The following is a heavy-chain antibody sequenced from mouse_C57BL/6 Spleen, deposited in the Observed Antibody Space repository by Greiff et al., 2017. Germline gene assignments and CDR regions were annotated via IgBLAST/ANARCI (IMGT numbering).Heavy chain of an antibody. CDR2: IDPSDSET. CDR1: GYTFTSYW. J-gene: IGHJ4*01. Sequence: QVQLQQPGAELVRPGSSVKLSCKASGYTFTSYWLHWVKQRPIQGLEWIGNIDPSDSETHYNQQFKDKDTLTVDKSSSTAYMQLSILPSEDSAVYYCAIYQLRTYAMDYWGEGTSVTVSS. CDR3: AIYQLRTYAMDY. V-gene: IGHV1-52*01. D-gene: IGHD3-2*02.